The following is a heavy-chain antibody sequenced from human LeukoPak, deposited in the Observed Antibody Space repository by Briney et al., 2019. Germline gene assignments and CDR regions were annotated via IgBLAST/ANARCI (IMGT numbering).Heavy chain of an antibody. CDR2: MSGDGRST. CDR1: GFTFSSYA. CDR3: ARDGYYESSGFYTYLEY. Sequence: PGGSLRLSCAASGFTFSSYALHWVRQAPGKGLEYVAAMSGDGRSTYYANSVKGRFTISRDNSKNTLYLQMGSLRAEDMAVYYCARDGYYESSGFYTYLEYWGQGTLLTVSS. J-gene: IGHJ4*02. V-gene: IGHV3-64*01. D-gene: IGHD3-22*01.